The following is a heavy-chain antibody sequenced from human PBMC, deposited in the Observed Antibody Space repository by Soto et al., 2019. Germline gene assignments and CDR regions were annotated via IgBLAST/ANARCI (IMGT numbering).Heavy chain of an antibody. CDR2: ISYDGSNK. J-gene: IGHJ4*02. Sequence: QVQLVESGGGVVQPGRSLRLSCAASGFTFSSYAMHWVRQAPGKGVEWVAVISYDGSNKYYADSVKGRFTISRDNSKNTLYLQMNSLRAEDTAVYYCARGRSYYYGSGSGYWGQGTLVTVSS. V-gene: IGHV3-30-3*01. CDR3: ARGRSYYYGSGSGY. CDR1: GFTFSSYA. D-gene: IGHD3-10*01.